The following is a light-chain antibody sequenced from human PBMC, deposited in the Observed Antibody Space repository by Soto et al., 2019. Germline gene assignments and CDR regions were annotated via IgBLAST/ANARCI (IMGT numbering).Light chain of an antibody. J-gene: IGKJ5*01. CDR3: QQRSNWPHIT. CDR2: QTS. CDR1: QYINTR. V-gene: IGKV3-11*01. Sequence: EIVLTQSPATLSSFPGDRVTLSCRASQYINTRLAWYQHRPGQAPRLLIYQTSIRAAGIPARFSASGSGTDFTLTIRDVQPEDFAVYYCQQRSNWPHITFGQGTRREIK.